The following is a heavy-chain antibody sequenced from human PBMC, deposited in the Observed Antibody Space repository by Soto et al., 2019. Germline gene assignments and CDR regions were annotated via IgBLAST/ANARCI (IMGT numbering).Heavy chain of an antibody. D-gene: IGHD6-19*01. Sequence: EVQLVESGGGLVQPGRSLRLSCAASGFTFDDYAMHWVRQAPGKGLEWVSGISWNSGSIGYADSVKGRFTISRDNAKNSLYLKMNSRRAEDTALYYCEKEGGSSGLPAFDIWGQGTMVTVSS. CDR1: GFTFDDYA. CDR2: ISWNSGSI. J-gene: IGHJ3*02. CDR3: EKEGGSSGLPAFDI. V-gene: IGHV3-9*01.